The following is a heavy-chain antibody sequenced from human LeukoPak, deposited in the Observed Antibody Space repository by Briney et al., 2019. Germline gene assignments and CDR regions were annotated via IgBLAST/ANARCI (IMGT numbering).Heavy chain of an antibody. D-gene: IGHD6-13*01. V-gene: IGHV1-69*13. CDR2: IIPIFGTA. CDR3: AISSSWYPRYMDV. Sequence: SVKVSCKASGYTFTSYYMHWVRQAPGQGLEWMGGIIPIFGTANYAQKFQGRVTITADESTSTAYMELSSLRSEDTAVYYCAISSSWYPRYMDVWGKGTTVTISS. J-gene: IGHJ6*03. CDR1: GYTFTSYY.